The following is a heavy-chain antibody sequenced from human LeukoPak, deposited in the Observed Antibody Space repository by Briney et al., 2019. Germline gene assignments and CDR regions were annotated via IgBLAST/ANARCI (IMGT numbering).Heavy chain of an antibody. CDR1: GYTFTSYY. CDR3: AREPDSSGYFNWFDP. V-gene: IGHV1-46*01. Sequence: ASVKVSCKASGYTFTSYYMHWVRQAPGQGLEWMGIINPSGGSTSYAQKFQGRVTMTSDTSTSTVYMELSSLRSEDTAVYYCAREPDSSGYFNWFDPWSQGTLVTVSS. CDR2: INPSGGST. D-gene: IGHD3-22*01. J-gene: IGHJ5*02.